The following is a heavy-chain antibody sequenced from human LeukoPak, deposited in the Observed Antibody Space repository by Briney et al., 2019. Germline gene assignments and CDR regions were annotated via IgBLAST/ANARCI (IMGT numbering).Heavy chain of an antibody. CDR2: ANTDGSNR. CDR1: GFTFSSYW. V-gene: IGHV3-74*01. D-gene: IGHD2-8*02. Sequence: GGSLRLSCAASGFTFSSYWMHWVRQAPGKGLVWVSRANTDGSNRSYADSVTGRFTTSRDNAKNTLYLQMNSLRAEDTALYYCTRVQAGRSGLMDVWGRGTTVTVSS. CDR3: TRVQAGRSGLMDV. J-gene: IGHJ6*02.